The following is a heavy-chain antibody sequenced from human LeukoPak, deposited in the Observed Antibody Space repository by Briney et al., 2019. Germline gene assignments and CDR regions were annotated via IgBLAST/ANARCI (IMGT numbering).Heavy chain of an antibody. D-gene: IGHD3-22*01. Sequence: GGSLRPSCAASGFTFSSYAMSWVRQAPGKGLEWVSAISGSGGSTYYADSVKGRFTISRDNSKNTLYLQMNSLRAEDTAVYYCAKPRAYYYDSGGYWGQGTLVTVSS. CDR2: ISGSGGST. CDR1: GFTFSSYA. J-gene: IGHJ4*02. V-gene: IGHV3-23*01. CDR3: AKPRAYYYDSGGY.